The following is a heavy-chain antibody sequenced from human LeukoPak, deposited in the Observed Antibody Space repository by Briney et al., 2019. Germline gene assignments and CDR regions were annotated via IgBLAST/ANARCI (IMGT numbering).Heavy chain of an antibody. CDR3: ARDMITFATREMRY. V-gene: IGHV3-66*02. J-gene: IGHJ4*02. CDR2: IYSGGST. CDR1: GFTFSSYS. D-gene: IGHD3-16*01. Sequence: GGSLRLSCAASGFTFSSYSMNWVRQALGKGLEWVSVIYSGGSTYYADSVKGRFTISRDNSKNTLYLQMNSLRAEDTAVYYCARDMITFATREMRYWGQGTLVTVSS.